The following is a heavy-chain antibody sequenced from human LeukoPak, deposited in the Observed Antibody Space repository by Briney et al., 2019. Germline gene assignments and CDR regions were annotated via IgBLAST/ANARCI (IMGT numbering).Heavy chain of an antibody. CDR3: ARESTKYGAYVSGFDF. Sequence: PGGSLGLSCIASGFTFSSHWMNWVRQAPGKGLEWVANIMQDGSEKYYVDSVKGRFIISRDNAKNSLYLQMNSLRAEDTAVYYCARESTKYGAYVSGFDFWGQGTMVTVSS. J-gene: IGHJ3*01. V-gene: IGHV3-7*01. D-gene: IGHD4-17*01. CDR1: GFTFSSHW. CDR2: IMQDGSEK.